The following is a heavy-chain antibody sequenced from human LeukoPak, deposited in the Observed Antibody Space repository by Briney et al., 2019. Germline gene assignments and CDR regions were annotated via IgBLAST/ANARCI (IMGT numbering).Heavy chain of an antibody. V-gene: IGHV1-8*01. D-gene: IGHD6-13*01. CDR2: MNPNSGNT. Sequence: ASVKVSCKASGYTFTSYDINWVRQATGQGLEWMGWMNPNSGNTGYAQKFQGRVSMTRDTSTSTAYMELSSLTSEDTAVYYCARDRAPVAAAGPSWDAFDIWGQGTMVTVSS. CDR1: GYTFTSYD. CDR3: ARDRAPVAAAGPSWDAFDI. J-gene: IGHJ3*02.